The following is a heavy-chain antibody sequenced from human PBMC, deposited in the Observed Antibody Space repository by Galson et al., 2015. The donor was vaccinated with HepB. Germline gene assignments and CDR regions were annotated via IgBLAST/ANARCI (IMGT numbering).Heavy chain of an antibody. Sequence: SLRLSCAASGFTFSSYAMSWVRQAPGKGLEWVSAISGSGGSTYYADSVKGRFTISRDNSKNTLYLQMNSLRAEDTAVYYCARDDFRGGYYYYGMDVWGQGTTVTVSS. J-gene: IGHJ6*02. V-gene: IGHV3-23*01. CDR1: GFTFSSYA. CDR3: ARDDFRGGYYYYGMDV. CDR2: ISGSGGST. D-gene: IGHD3-10*01.